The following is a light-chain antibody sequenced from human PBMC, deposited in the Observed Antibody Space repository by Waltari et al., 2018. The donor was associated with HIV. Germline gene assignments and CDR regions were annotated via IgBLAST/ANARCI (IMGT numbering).Light chain of an antibody. CDR2: GRN. J-gene: IGLJ2*01. Sequence: SSELTQDPSVSVALGQTVRITCQGDSLRSYYASWYKQKSGQAPVVVVFGRNYRPSAIPARFSGSSSGNTATLTITGAQADDEADYYCHSRDSSGSHVVFGGGTKVTVL. CDR3: HSRDSSGSHVV. V-gene: IGLV3-19*01. CDR1: SLRSYY.